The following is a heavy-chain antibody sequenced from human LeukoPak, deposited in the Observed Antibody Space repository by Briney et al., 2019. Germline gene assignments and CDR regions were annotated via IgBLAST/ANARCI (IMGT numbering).Heavy chain of an antibody. CDR2: INHSGNT. CDR3: ARGRKQLVRGYFDY. V-gene: IGHV4-34*01. Sequence: SETLSLTCAVYGGSFSGYYWSWIRQPPGKGLEWIGEINHSGNTNYNPSLKSRVTISVDTSKNQFSLKLSSVTAADTAVYYCARGRKQLVRGYFDYWGQGTLVTVSS. J-gene: IGHJ4*02. D-gene: IGHD6-6*01. CDR1: GGSFSGYY.